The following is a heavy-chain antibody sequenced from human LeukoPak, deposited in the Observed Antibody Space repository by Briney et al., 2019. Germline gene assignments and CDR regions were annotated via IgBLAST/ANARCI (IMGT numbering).Heavy chain of an antibody. J-gene: IGHJ4*02. D-gene: IGHD2-15*01. V-gene: IGHV3-23*01. Sequence: PGGSLRLSCAASGFTFNSYAMNWVRQAPGKGLEWVSAVTGTGGTTYHADSVMGRFTISRDNSKNTLYLQMNGLRAEDTAVYYCARRSLSSNGYFDSWGQGTLVTVSS. CDR3: ARRSLSSNGYFDS. CDR2: VTGTGGTT. CDR1: GFTFNSYA.